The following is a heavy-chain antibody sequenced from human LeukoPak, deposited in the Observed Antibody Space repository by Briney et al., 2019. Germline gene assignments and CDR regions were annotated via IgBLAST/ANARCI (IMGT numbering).Heavy chain of an antibody. CDR3: AKDGYGSGSYSAFFDY. CDR2: ISWNSGSI. Sequence: GGSLRLSCAASGFTFDDYAMHWVRQAPGKGLEWVSGISWNSGSIGYADSVKGRFTISRDNAKNSLYLQMNSLRAEDTALYYCAKDGYGSGSYSAFFDYWGQGTLVTVSS. V-gene: IGHV3-9*01. CDR1: GFTFDDYA. J-gene: IGHJ4*02. D-gene: IGHD3-10*01.